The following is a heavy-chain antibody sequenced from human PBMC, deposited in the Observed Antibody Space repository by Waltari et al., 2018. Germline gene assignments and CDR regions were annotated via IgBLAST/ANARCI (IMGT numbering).Heavy chain of an antibody. Sequence: QVQLQESGPGLVTPSGTLSLTCAVSGGSISSSNWWSWVRQPPGKGLEWIGEIYHSGSTNYNPSLKLRVTISVDKSKNQFSLKLSAVTAADTAVYYCARDMRRFRELTFWFDPWGQGTLVTVSS. V-gene: IGHV4-4*02. CDR1: GGSISSSNW. D-gene: IGHD3-10*01. CDR2: IYHSGST. CDR3: ARDMRRFRELTFWFDP. J-gene: IGHJ5*02.